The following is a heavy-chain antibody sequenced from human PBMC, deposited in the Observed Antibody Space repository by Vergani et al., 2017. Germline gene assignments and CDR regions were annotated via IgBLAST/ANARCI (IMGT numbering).Heavy chain of an antibody. V-gene: IGHV4-39*01. CDR3: ARNQYDFWSGYVSNWFDP. Sequence: QLQLQESGPGLVKPSETLSLTCTVSGGSISSSSYYWGWIRQPPGKGLEWIGSIYYSGSTYYNPSLKSRVTISVDTSKNQFSLKLSSVTAADTAVYYCARNQYDFWSGYVSNWFDPWGQGTLVTVSS. CDR2: IYYSGST. D-gene: IGHD3-3*01. J-gene: IGHJ5*02. CDR1: GGSISSSSYY.